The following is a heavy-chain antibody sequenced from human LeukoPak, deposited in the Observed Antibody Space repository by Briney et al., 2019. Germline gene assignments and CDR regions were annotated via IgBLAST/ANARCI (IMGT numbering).Heavy chain of an antibody. Sequence: GRSLRLSCAASGFTFSNYAIHWVRQAPGKGLEWVAVISYDGSNKYYADSVKGRFTISRDNSKNTLYLQMNSLRAEDTAVYYCARVYYDGSGGAFDIWGQGTMVTVS. J-gene: IGHJ3*02. D-gene: IGHD3-22*01. V-gene: IGHV3-30-3*01. CDR3: ARVYYDGSGGAFDI. CDR1: GFTFSNYA. CDR2: ISYDGSNK.